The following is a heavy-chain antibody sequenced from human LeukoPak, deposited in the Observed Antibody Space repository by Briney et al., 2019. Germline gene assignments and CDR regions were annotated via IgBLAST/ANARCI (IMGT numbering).Heavy chain of an antibody. CDR2: IWYDGSNR. CDR3: ARDQGTSVTAMVGGHFDY. Sequence: GRSLRLSCPASGFTFRGNGMHWVRQAPGKGLEWVAIIWYDGSNRYYADSVKGRFTISRDNSKNTLFLQMNSLTAEDTAVYYCARDQGTSVTAMVGGHFDYWGPGTLVTVSS. J-gene: IGHJ4*02. V-gene: IGHV3-33*01. CDR1: GFTFRGNG. D-gene: IGHD4-17*01.